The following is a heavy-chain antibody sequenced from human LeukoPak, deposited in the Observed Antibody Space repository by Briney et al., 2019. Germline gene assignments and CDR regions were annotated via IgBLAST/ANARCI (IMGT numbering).Heavy chain of an antibody. Sequence: ASVKVSCEASGYTSTSYGISWVRQAPGQGLEWMGWISAYNGNTNYAQKLQGRVTMTTDTSTSTAYMELRSLRSDDTAVYYCARDILLTGDRRFDPWGQGTLVTVSS. CDR3: ARDILLTGDRRFDP. CDR2: ISAYNGNT. V-gene: IGHV1-18*01. D-gene: IGHD7-27*01. J-gene: IGHJ5*02. CDR1: GYTSTSYG.